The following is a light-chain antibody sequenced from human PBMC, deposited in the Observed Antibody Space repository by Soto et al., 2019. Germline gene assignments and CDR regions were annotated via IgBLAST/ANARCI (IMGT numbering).Light chain of an antibody. CDR2: SND. V-gene: IGLV1-44*01. J-gene: IGLJ2*01. Sequence: QLVLTQSPSASGTPGQRVSISCSGSTSNIGTNTVSWYQHVPGTAPKLLIYSNDQRPSAVPGRFSGSKSGTSASLAISGLLSEDEADYYCATWDDSLNAVFGGGTKLTVL. CDR1: TSNIGTNT. CDR3: ATWDDSLNAV.